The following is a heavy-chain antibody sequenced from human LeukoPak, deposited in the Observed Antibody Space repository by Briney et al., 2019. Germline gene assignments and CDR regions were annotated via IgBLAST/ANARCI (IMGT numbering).Heavy chain of an antibody. CDR1: GYTFTSYD. J-gene: IGHJ5*02. Sequence: ASVKVSCKASGYTFTSYDINWVRQATGQGLEWMGWMNPNSGNTGYAQKFQGRVTMTRNTSISTAYMELSSLRSEDTAVYYCAREVQLEALRVGWFDPWGQGTLVTVSS. D-gene: IGHD1-1*01. CDR2: MNPNSGNT. CDR3: AREVQLEALRVGWFDP. V-gene: IGHV1-8*01.